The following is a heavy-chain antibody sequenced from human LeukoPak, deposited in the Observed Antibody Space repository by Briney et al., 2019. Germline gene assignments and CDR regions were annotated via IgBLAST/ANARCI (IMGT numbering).Heavy chain of an antibody. CDR1: GGSTSSSSYY. J-gene: IGHJ4*02. CDR2: IYYSGST. D-gene: IGHD3-22*01. Sequence: SETLSLTCTVSGGSTSSSSYYWGWIRQPPRKGLEWIGSIYYSGSTYYNPSLKSRVTISVDTSKNQFSLKLSSVTAADTAVYYCARDPGALGDSSGSDYWGQGTLVTVSS. V-gene: IGHV4-39*07. CDR3: ARDPGALGDSSGSDY.